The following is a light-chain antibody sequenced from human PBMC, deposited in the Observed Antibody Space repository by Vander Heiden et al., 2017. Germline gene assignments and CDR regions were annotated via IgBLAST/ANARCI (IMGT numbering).Light chain of an antibody. CDR2: EVS. J-gene: IGLJ1*01. CDR3: SSYAGTNNWV. Sequence: QSPLAQPPSASGSPGQSLTISSTRTSSDVGGYNYVSWYQQHTGKAPKLMINEVSKRPSGVPDGFSGSKSGNTTSLTVSGLQAEDEADYYCSSYAGTNNWVFGTGTKVTVL. V-gene: IGLV2-8*01. CDR1: SSDVGGYNY.